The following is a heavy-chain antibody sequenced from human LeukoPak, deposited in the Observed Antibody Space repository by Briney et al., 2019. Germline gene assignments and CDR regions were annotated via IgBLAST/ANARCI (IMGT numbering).Heavy chain of an antibody. CDR2: IYVSGST. J-gene: IGHJ5*02. CDR1: GGSISSYY. CDR3: AGPYISRFNL. Sequence: PSETLSLTCTVSGGSISSYYWSWIRQPAGKGLEWIGRIYVSGSTNYNPSLESRLTMSVDTSKNQFSLNLTSVTAADTAVYFCAGPYISRFNLWGQGARVTVPS. V-gene: IGHV4-4*07. D-gene: IGHD2-21*01.